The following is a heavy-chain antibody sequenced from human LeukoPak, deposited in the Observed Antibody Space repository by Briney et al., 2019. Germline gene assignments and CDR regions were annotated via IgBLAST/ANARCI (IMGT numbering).Heavy chain of an antibody. CDR2: INHSGNT. V-gene: IGHV4-34*01. D-gene: IGHD1-26*01. CDR1: GGPLSGYY. Sequence: SEPLSLTCAVYGGPLSGYYWSWLPQPPGKALEWIGEINHSGNTNYNPSLKSRVTISGDTSKHHFSLELRSVTAADTAVYYCAISGNYFSRDAFDIWGQGTMVTVSS. J-gene: IGHJ3*02. CDR3: AISGNYFSRDAFDI.